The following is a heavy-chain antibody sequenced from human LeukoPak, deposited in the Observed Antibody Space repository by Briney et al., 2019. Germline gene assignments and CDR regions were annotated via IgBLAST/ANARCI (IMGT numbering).Heavy chain of an antibody. Sequence: GGSLRLSCAASGFTFSNYGMNWVRQAPGKGLEWVSFTDTSGRYVYYGDSVKGRFTISRDNAKNLLFLQMNGLGAEDTALYYCARGRSITLLRGVAMSDGFDIWGQGAMVAVSS. CDR3: ARGRSITLLRGVAMSDGFDI. D-gene: IGHD3-10*01. J-gene: IGHJ3*02. CDR1: GFTFSNYG. V-gene: IGHV3-21*06. CDR2: TDTSGRYV.